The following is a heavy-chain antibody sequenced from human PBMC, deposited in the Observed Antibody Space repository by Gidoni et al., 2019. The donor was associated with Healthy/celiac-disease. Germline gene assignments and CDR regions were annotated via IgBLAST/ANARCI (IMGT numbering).Heavy chain of an antibody. CDR3: ARGQKKVLRFLEGWFDP. D-gene: IGHD3-3*01. J-gene: IGHJ5*02. CDR1: GFTFSSYE. Sequence: EVQLVESGGGWVQPGGSMRLSCAASGFTFSSYEMNWVRQAPGKGLDWVSYISSSGSTIYYADSVKGRFTISRDNAKNSLYLQMNSLRAEDTAVYYCARGQKKVLRFLEGWFDPWGQGTLVTVSS. CDR2: ISSSGSTI. V-gene: IGHV3-48*03.